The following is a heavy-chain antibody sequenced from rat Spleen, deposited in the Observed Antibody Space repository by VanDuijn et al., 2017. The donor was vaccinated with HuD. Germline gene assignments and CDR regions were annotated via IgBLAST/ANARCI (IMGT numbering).Heavy chain of an antibody. V-gene: IGHV3-1*01. CDR2: ISYTGST. CDR3: ARYGYYDGSDYHYFDY. CDR1: GYSIKSSYR. Sequence: EVQLQESGPGLVKPSQSLSLTCSVTGYSIKSSYRWTWIRTSPGNKMEWLGYISYTGSTSYNPSLKSRLSITRDTAKNQFFLQLNSVTTEDTATYYCARYGYYDGSDYHYFDYWGQGVMVTVSS. D-gene: IGHD1-12*02. J-gene: IGHJ2*01.